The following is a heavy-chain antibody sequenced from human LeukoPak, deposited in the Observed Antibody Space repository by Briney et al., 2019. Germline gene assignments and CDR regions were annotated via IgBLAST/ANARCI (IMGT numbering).Heavy chain of an antibody. J-gene: IGHJ5*02. V-gene: IGHV3-21*01. CDR1: GFTFSSYS. D-gene: IGHD6-13*01. Sequence: GGSLRLSCAASGFTFSSYSMNWVRQAPGKGLEWVSSISSSSSYIYYADSVKGRFTISRDNAKSSLYLQMNSLRAEDTAVYYCARTPDPSSSWYAWFDPWGQGTPVTVSS. CDR2: ISSSSSYI. CDR3: ARTPDPSSSWYAWFDP.